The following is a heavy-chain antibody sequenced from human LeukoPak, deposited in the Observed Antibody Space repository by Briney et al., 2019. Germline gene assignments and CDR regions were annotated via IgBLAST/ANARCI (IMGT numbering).Heavy chain of an antibody. D-gene: IGHD3-16*01. J-gene: IGHJ6*03. CDR2: ISAYNGNT. CDR1: GYPFNING. CDR3: ARETSQKGAHYMDV. Sequence: ASVKVSCKTSGYPFNINGIAWVRQAPGQGLEWMGWISAYNGNTLYAQNFQGRLAMTTDTSTSTAYMELKSLTSDDTAVYYCARETSQKGAHYMDVWGKGTTVTISS. V-gene: IGHV1-18*01.